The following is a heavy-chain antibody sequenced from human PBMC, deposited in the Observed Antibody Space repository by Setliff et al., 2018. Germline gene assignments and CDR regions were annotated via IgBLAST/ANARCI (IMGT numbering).Heavy chain of an antibody. J-gene: IGHJ4*02. CDR3: AKDQREYYNFWSGSAADY. D-gene: IGHD3-3*01. CDR2: VSSRSDYI. V-gene: IGHV3-21*01. CDR1: GFAFTSYT. Sequence: GGSLRLSCAASGFAFTSYTMNWVRQSPGKGLEWVSSVSSRSDYINYLDSVKGRFTVSRDNAYNSLSLEVNSLRPEDTALYYCAKDQREYYNFWSGSAADYWGQGTLVTVSS.